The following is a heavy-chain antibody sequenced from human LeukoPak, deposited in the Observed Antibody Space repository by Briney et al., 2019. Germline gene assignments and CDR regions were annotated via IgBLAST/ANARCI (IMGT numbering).Heavy chain of an antibody. D-gene: IGHD3-10*01. V-gene: IGHV4-59*01. CDR3: ARDRGYYFDY. CDR2: IYYSGST. Sequence: SETLSLTCTVSGGSISSYYWSWIRQPPGKGLEWIGYIYYSGSTNYNPSLKSRVTISVDTSKNQFSLKLSSVAAADTAVYYCARDRGYYFDYWGQGTLVTVSS. CDR1: GGSISSYY. J-gene: IGHJ4*02.